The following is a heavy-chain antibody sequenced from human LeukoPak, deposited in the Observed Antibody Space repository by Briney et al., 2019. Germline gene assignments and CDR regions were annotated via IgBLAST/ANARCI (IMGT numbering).Heavy chain of an antibody. J-gene: IGHJ4*02. D-gene: IGHD2-8*01. CDR3: ARGLKPYCTSGVCYTGDF. CDR2: MNPSGRT. Sequence: PSETLSLTCGVYGGSLSGFYWNWIRQPPGKGLEWIGEMNPSGRTTYNPSLKSRVSMSLDTSKNQFSLKLSSVTAADTAVYYCARGLKPYCTSGVCYTGDFWGQGTLVTVSP. V-gene: IGHV4-34*01. CDR1: GGSLSGFY.